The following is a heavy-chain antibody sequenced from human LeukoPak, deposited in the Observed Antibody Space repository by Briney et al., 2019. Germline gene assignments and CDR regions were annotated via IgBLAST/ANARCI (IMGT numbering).Heavy chain of an antibody. CDR2: IIPIFGTA. D-gene: IGHD2-2*01. CDR3: ARNVGYCSGTSCFPHFDY. J-gene: IGHJ4*02. V-gene: IGHV1-69*13. CDR1: GGTFSSYA. Sequence: ASVKVSCKASGGTFSSYAISWVRQAPGQGLEWMGGIIPIFGTANYAQKFQGRVTITADESTSTAYMELSSLRSEDTAVYYCARNVGYCSGTSCFPHFDYWGQGTLVTVSS.